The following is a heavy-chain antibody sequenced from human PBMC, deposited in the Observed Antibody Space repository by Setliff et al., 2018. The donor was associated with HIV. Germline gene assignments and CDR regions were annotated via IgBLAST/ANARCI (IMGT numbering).Heavy chain of an antibody. CDR2: IKQDGSEK. Sequence: PGGSLRLSWAASGFTVTTYWMSWVRQAPGKGLEWVANIKQDGSEKYYLDSVKGRFTISRDNAKNPLYLYMYSLRAEDTAVYYCARGYRYSSGWGQGTLVTVSS. J-gene: IGHJ4*02. V-gene: IGHV3-7*01. D-gene: IGHD6-19*01. CDR1: GFTVTTYW. CDR3: ARGYRYSSG.